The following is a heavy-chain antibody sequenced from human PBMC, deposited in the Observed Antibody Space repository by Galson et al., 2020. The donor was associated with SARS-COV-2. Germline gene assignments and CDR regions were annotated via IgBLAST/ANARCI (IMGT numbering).Heavy chain of an antibody. Sequence: ETSETLSLTCTVSSVSIRSHYWNWIRQPAGKGLEWIGRIFSSGSTNYNPSLQSRVTMSIDTSKNQFSLKLSSVTAADTAVYFCARGTLPGIAPGGWFDPWGQGTLVIVSS. CDR2: IFSSGST. V-gene: IGHV4-4*07. D-gene: IGHD6-13*01. CDR3: ARGTLPGIAPGGWFDP. CDR1: SVSIRSHY. J-gene: IGHJ5*02.